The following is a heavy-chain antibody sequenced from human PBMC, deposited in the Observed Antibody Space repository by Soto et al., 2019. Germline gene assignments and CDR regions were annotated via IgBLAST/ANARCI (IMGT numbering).Heavy chain of an antibody. CDR1: GFTFGDYA. Sequence: GGSLRLSCTASGFTFGDYAMSWFRQAPGKGLEWVGFIRSKAYGGTTEYAASVKGRFTISRDYSKSIAYLQMNSLKTEDTAVYYCTRDGGSGWFYFDYWGQGTLVTVSS. V-gene: IGHV3-49*03. D-gene: IGHD6-19*01. CDR3: TRDGGSGWFYFDY. J-gene: IGHJ4*02. CDR2: IRSKAYGGTT.